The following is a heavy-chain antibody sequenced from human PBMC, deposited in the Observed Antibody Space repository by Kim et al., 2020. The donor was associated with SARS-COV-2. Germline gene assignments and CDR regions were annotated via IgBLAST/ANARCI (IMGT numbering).Heavy chain of an antibody. J-gene: IGHJ6*01. CDR1: EGAFNTYA. D-gene: IGHD2-15*01. V-gene: IGHV1-69*04. CDR3: ATXXCSGXDCYXXSSXXXDV. Sequence: SVKVSCKTSEGAFNTYAITWVRQAPGQGLEWXGRIIXMLGITNYAHRFQGRVTTXXDKSTSTAXXELTXXTSXXTAVYXCATXXCSGXDCYXXSSXXXDVXXXGTXXXVS. CDR2: IIXMLGIT.